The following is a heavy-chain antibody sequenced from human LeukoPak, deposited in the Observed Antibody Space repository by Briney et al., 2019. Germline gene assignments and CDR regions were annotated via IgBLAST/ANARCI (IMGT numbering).Heavy chain of an antibody. D-gene: IGHD6-6*01. Sequence: SETLSLTCTVSGVSISSYYWSWIRQPAGKGLEWIGRIYTSGSTNYNPSLKSRVTMSVDTSKNQFSLKLSSVTAADTAVYYCARGKGEYSSSVPSGYFDYWGQGTLVTVSS. V-gene: IGHV4-4*07. CDR3: ARGKGEYSSSVPSGYFDY. CDR2: IYTSGST. CDR1: GVSISSYY. J-gene: IGHJ4*02.